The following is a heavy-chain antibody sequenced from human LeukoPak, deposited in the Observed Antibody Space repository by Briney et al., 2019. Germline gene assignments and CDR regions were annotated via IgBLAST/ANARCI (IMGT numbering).Heavy chain of an antibody. CDR3: AKSKGHSYGPGDY. CDR1: GFTFSSYG. CDR2: ISYDGSNK. V-gene: IGHV3-30*18. Sequence: GGSLRLSCAASGFTFSSYGIDWVRQAPGKGLEWVAGISYDGSNKYYTDSVKGRFTISRDNSKNTLYLQMNSLRAEDTAVYYCAKSKGHSYGPGDYWGQGTLVTVSS. D-gene: IGHD5-18*01. J-gene: IGHJ4*02.